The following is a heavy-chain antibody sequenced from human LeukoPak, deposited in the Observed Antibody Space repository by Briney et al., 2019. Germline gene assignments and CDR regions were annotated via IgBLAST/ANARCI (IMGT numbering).Heavy chain of an antibody. D-gene: IGHD2-2*01. J-gene: IGHJ5*02. CDR1: GGSISGYY. CDR3: ARDLSCTDTSCYPTGWFDP. CDR2: IYYIGST. Sequence: SETLSLTCTVSGGSISGYYWSWIRQPPGKGLEWIGYIYYIGSTNYNPSLKSRVTISVDTSKNQFSLKLSSVTAADTAVYYCARDLSCTDTSCYPTGWFDPWGQGTLVTVSS. V-gene: IGHV4-59*01.